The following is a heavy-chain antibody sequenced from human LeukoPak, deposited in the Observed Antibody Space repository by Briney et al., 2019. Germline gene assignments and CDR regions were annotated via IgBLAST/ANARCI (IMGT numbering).Heavy chain of an antibody. D-gene: IGHD1-26*01. CDR2: IIPIFGTA. J-gene: IGHJ4*02. V-gene: IGHV1-69*06. Sequence: EASVKVSCKASGYTFTSYGISWVRQAPGQGLEWMGGIIPIFGTANYAQKFQGRVTITADKSTSTAYMELSSLRSEDTAVYYCARSEGANTWEYNLDYWGQGTLVTVSS. CDR1: GYTFTSYG. CDR3: ARSEGANTWEYNLDY.